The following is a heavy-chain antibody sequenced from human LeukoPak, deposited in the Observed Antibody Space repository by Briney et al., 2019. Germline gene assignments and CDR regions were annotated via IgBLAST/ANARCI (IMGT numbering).Heavy chain of an antibody. V-gene: IGHV3-9*01. CDR2: ISWNSGSI. J-gene: IGHJ3*02. D-gene: IGHD5-18*01. CDR1: GFTFDDYA. CDR3: AREGNSYGAFDI. Sequence: GGSLRLSCAASGFTFDDYAMHWVRQAPGKGLEWVSGISWNSGSIGCADSVKGRFTISRDNAKNSLYLQMNSLRAEDTAVYYCAREGNSYGAFDIWGQGTMVTVSS.